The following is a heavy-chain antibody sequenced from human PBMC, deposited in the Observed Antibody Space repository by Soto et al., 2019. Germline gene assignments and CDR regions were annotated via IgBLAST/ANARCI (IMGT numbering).Heavy chain of an antibody. J-gene: IGHJ3*02. D-gene: IGHD1-26*01. CDR2: IKYSGTT. Sequence: SGTLCLTFTVSGCSLSSSRCHWGRLRQPPGKGLEWIASIKYSGTTFYNPSLKSRVTLSVDTSKNQFALKLSSVTAAETAVYYCARHGITGSYYDAFDIWGQGTMVTVSS. CDR3: ARHGITGSYYDAFDI. CDR1: GCSLSSSRCH. V-gene: IGHV4-39*01.